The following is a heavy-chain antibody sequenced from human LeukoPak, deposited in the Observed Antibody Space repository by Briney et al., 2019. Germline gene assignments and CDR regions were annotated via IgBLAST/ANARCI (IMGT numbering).Heavy chain of an antibody. CDR1: GFTFSSYE. CDR3: ARVAAVGKGVFDY. CDR2: VSGSGSTI. J-gene: IGHJ4*02. D-gene: IGHD6-13*01. Sequence: PGGSLRLSCAASGFTFSSYEMNWVRQAPGKGPERVSYVSGSGSTIYYADSVKGRFTISRDNAKTSLYLQMNSLRVEDTAVYYCARVAAVGKGVFDYWGQGTLVTVSS. V-gene: IGHV3-48*03.